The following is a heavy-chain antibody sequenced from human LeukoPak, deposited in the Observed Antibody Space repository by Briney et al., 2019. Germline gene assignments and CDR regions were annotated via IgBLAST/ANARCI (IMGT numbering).Heavy chain of an antibody. J-gene: IGHJ5*02. V-gene: IGHV3-23*01. CDR1: GFTFSSFA. CDR3: AKAYDFLDWFDP. CDR2: ISGSGVKT. Sequence: GGSLRLSCAASGFTFSSFAMSWVRQAPGKGLEWVSAISGSGVKTYYADSVKGRFTISRDNSKNTLYLQMNSLRAEDTAVYHCAKAYDFLDWFDPWGQGTLVTVSS. D-gene: IGHD3-3*01.